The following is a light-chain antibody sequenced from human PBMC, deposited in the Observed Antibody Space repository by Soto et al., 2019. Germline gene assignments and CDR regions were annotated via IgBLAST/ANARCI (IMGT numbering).Light chain of an antibody. V-gene: IGLV2-11*01. Sequence: QSALTQPRSVSGSPGQSVTISCTGTSSDVGGYNYVSWYQQHPGKAPKLMIYDVSKRPSGVPDRFSGSKSGNTASLTISGLQAEDEDDYYCCSYAGSYTHVFGTGTKRTVL. CDR2: DVS. CDR1: SSDVGGYNY. J-gene: IGLJ1*01. CDR3: CSYAGSYTHV.